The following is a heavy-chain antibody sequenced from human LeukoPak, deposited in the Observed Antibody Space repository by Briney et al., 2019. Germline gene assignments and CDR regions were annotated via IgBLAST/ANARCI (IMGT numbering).Heavy chain of an antibody. D-gene: IGHD2-2*02. CDR2: INPNTGGT. CDR1: GYTFTGYY. V-gene: IGHV1-2*02. CDR3: ARERGYCSSPSCYTSDAFDI. Sequence: ASVKVSCNASGYTFTGYYIHWVRQAPGQGLEWMGWINPNTGGTDYAQRFQGRVTTTSDSSITTAYMELSRLRSDDTAVYYCARERGYCSSPSCYTSDAFDIWGQGTMVTVSS. J-gene: IGHJ3*02.